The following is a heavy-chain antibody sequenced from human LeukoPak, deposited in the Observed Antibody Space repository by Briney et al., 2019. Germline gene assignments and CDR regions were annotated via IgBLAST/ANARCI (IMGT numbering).Heavy chain of an antibody. J-gene: IGHJ3*02. Sequence: GGSLRLSCAASGFTFSSYAMNWARQAPGKGLEYVSSISSNGGSTYYANSVKGRFTISRDNSKNTLYLQMGSLRAEDMAVYYCAASGSYYRNAFDIWDQGTMVTVSS. CDR1: GFTFSSYA. V-gene: IGHV3-64*01. CDR2: ISSNGGST. CDR3: AASGSYYRNAFDI. D-gene: IGHD1-26*01.